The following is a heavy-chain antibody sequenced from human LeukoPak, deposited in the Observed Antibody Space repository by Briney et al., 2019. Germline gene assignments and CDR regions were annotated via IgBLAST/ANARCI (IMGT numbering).Heavy chain of an antibody. J-gene: IGHJ4*02. CDR2: INPNSGGT. CDR1: GYTFTGYY. V-gene: IGHV1-2*02. D-gene: IGHD7-27*01. CDR3: ARGLGRAGNIRSQKFDY. Sequence: ASVKVSCKASGYTFTGYYMHWVRQAPGQGLEWMGWINPNSGGTNYAQKFQGRVTMTRDTSISTAYMELSRLRSDDTAVYYCARGLGRAGNIRSQKFDYWGQGTLVTVSS.